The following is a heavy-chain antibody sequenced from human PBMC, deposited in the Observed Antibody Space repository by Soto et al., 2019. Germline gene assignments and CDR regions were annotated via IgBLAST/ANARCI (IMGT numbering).Heavy chain of an antibody. J-gene: IGHJ3*02. Sequence: PGGSLRLSCAASGFTFSSYAIHWVRQAPGKGLEWVAVVSFDGSNKYYADSVKGRFTISRDNSKNTLDLQMNSLTAEDTAVYYCASDYCSSTSCPSGHGFDIWGQGTMVTVSS. CDR3: ASDYCSSTSCPSGHGFDI. CDR1: GFTFSSYA. V-gene: IGHV3-30-3*01. CDR2: VSFDGSNK. D-gene: IGHD2-2*01.